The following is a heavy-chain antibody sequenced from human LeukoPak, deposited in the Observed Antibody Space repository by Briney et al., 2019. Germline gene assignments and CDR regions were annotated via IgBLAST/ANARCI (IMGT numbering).Heavy chain of an antibody. CDR2: IYHSGST. CDR1: GYSISSGYY. Sequence: SETLSLTCAVSGYSISSGYYWGWIRQPSGKGLEWIGSIYHSGSTYYNPSLKSRVTISVDTSKNQFSLKLSSVTAADTAVYYCARDPKVGATTGYWGQGTLVTVSS. CDR3: ARDPKVGATTGY. D-gene: IGHD1-26*01. J-gene: IGHJ4*02. V-gene: IGHV4-38-2*02.